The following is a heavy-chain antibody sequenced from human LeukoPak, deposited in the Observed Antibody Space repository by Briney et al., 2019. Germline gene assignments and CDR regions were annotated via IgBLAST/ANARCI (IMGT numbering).Heavy chain of an antibody. V-gene: IGHV1-3*01. CDR3: ARDSSGYYFALFDY. Sequence: ASVKVSCKASGYTFSSFAMYWVRQAPGQRLEWMGWINAGNGVTKYSQKFQGRVTITRDTSASTAYMELSSLRSEDTAVYYCARDSSGYYFALFDYWGQGTLVTVSS. CDR2: INAGNGVT. J-gene: IGHJ4*02. CDR1: GYTFSSFA. D-gene: IGHD3-22*01.